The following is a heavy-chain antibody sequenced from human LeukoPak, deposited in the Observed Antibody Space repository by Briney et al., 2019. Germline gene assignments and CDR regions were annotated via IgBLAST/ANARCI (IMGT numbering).Heavy chain of an antibody. CDR2: ISNSGDIR. J-gene: IGHJ4*02. D-gene: IGHD1-26*01. Sequence: GGSLRLSCVVSGFSFSDYEMAWVRQAPGMGLEWISYISNSGDIRRYADAVKGRFAISRDNAKNSVSLQMNSLRADDTGLYFCAGGLKYSGSYGDWGQGTLVTVSS. CDR3: AGGLKYSGSYGD. CDR1: GFSFSDYE. V-gene: IGHV3-48*03.